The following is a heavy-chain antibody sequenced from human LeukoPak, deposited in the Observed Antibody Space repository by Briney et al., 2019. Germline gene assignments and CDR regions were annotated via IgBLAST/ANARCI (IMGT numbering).Heavy chain of an antibody. Sequence: GGCLRLSCAPSGFPFSSYGMHWVRQAPGKGVEWVAVIWYDGNKKYYADSVKGRFTISRDNSKNTLYLQMNSLRADDTAVYYCARDPGSSSGWGYFFDYWGQGTLVTVSS. CDR2: IWYDGNKK. J-gene: IGHJ4*02. D-gene: IGHD6-19*01. CDR1: GFPFSSYG. CDR3: ARDPGSSSGWGYFFDY. V-gene: IGHV3-33*01.